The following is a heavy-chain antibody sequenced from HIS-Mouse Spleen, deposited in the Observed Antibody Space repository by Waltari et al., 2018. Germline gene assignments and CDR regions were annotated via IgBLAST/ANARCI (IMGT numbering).Heavy chain of an antibody. V-gene: IGHV4-39*07. CDR2: IYYSGST. CDR3: AREIPYSSSWYDWYFDL. D-gene: IGHD6-13*01. J-gene: IGHJ2*01. Sequence: QLQLQESGPGLVKPSETLSLTCPVPGGPISSSSYSWGWTRQPHGKGLELIGSIYYSGSTYYNPSLKSRVTISVDTSKNQFSLKLSSVTAADTAVYYCAREIPYSSSWYDWYFDLWGRGTLVTVSS. CDR1: GGPISSSSYS.